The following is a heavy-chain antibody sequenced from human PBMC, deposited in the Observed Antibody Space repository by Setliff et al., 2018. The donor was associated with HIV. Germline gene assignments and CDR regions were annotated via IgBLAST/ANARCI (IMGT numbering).Heavy chain of an antibody. J-gene: IGHJ6*03. Sequence: PGESLKISCQGSGYTFADYWIGWVRQMPGKGLEWMGVIAPSDSDVRYSPSFQGQVTMSVDKSNSTAFLQWSSLRASGAATYYCTRHPLTSLFWVAEYYMDVWGKGTPVTVSS. CDR2: IAPSDSDV. CDR3: TRHPLTSLFWVAEYYMDV. CDR1: GYTFADYW. V-gene: IGHV5-51*01. D-gene: IGHD3-3*01.